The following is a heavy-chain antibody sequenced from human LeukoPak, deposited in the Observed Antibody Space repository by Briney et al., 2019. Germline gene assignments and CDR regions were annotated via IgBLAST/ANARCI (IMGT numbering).Heavy chain of an antibody. CDR2: IYWDDDK. V-gene: IGHV2-5*02. J-gene: IGHJ4*02. CDR1: GCSLSTSGGG. Sequence: SGPTLVKPTQTLTLTCTFSGCSLSTSGGGVGWIRQPPGKALEWLAVIYWDDDKRYSPSLDNRLTITKDTSKNQVVLTMTNTAPVDTAPYYCAHRGSNSALDYWGQGTLVTVSS. CDR3: AHRGSNSALDY. D-gene: IGHD4-23*01.